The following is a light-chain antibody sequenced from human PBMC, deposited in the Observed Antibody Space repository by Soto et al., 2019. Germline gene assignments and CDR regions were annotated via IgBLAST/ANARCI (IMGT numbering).Light chain of an antibody. CDR1: QTTNTC. CDR2: DAS. J-gene: IGKJ2*01. V-gene: IGKV1-5*01. CDR3: QQYRSYPYT. Sequence: DIQMTQFPSTLSSSVGDRATITCRASQTTNTCLAWYQQKPGPPPKLLIYDASSLGGGVPARFSASGSGTDFTLTISSLQPEDLATYYWQQYRSYPYTFGQGTKVEIK.